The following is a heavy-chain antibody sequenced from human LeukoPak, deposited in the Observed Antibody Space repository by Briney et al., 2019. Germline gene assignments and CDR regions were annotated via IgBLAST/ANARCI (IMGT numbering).Heavy chain of an antibody. V-gene: IGHV3-21*01. J-gene: IGHJ4*02. CDR1: GFTFSMKA. D-gene: IGHD6-25*01. Sequence: GGSLRLSCAASGFTFSMKAMTWVRQAPGKGLEWVSSISSSSSYIYYADSVKGRFTISRDNAKNSLYLQMNSLRAEDTAVYYCASSPLAADDYWGQGTLVTVSS. CDR3: ASSPLAADDY. CDR2: ISSSSSYI.